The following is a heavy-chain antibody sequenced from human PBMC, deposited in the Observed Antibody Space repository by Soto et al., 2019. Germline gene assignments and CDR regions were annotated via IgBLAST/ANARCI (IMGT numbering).Heavy chain of an antibody. D-gene: IGHD4-4*01. Sequence: GASVKVSCKASGYTFTDYYLHWVRRAPGQGLEWMGWINPNSGGTNYAQKFQGWVTMTGDTSINTAYMELSRLRSDDTAVYYCARDRDYRINSYDMDVWGQGTTVTVSS. CDR3: ARDRDYRINSYDMDV. CDR1: GYTFTDYY. V-gene: IGHV1-2*04. J-gene: IGHJ6*02. CDR2: INPNSGGT.